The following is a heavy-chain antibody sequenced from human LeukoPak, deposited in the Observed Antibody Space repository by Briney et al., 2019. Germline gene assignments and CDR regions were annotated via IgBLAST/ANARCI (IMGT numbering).Heavy chain of an antibody. CDR3: ARDYSSGKYSLDY. CDR1: DGSVSSGSSY. Sequence: SETLSLTCTVSDGSVSSGSSYWSWIRQPPGKGLEWIGYIYYRGSTNYNPSLESRVTISVDTSKNQFSLKLMSVTAADTAVYYCARDYSSGKYSLDYWGQGTLVTVSS. CDR2: IYYRGST. V-gene: IGHV4-61*01. D-gene: IGHD6-19*01. J-gene: IGHJ4*02.